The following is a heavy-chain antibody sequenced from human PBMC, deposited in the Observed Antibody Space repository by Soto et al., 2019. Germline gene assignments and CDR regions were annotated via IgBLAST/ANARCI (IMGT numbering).Heavy chain of an antibody. CDR2: IGSGGDT. CDR1: GFTFSSYD. D-gene: IGHD3-16*01. J-gene: IGHJ6*03. Sequence: EVQLVESGGGLVQPGGALRLSCAASGFTFSSYDMHWVRQATGKGLEWVAGIGSGGDTYYPGSLKGRFTISRENAKNSLYLQMDSLRAGDTAVYYCARVRGGYYYYYRDVWGKGTTVTVSS. CDR3: ARVRGGYYYYYRDV. V-gene: IGHV3-13*01.